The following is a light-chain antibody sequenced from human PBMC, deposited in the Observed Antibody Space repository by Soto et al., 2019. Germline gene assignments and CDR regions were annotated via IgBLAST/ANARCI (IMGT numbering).Light chain of an antibody. Sequence: SYELTQPPSVSVSPGQTASITCSGDKLGDKYVCWYQQRPGQSPVLVIYQDTKRPSGIPERFSGSNSGNTATLTISGTQAMDESDYYCQAWDSTSAVVFGGGTQLTVL. CDR1: KLGDKY. V-gene: IGLV3-1*01. J-gene: IGLJ2*01. CDR3: QAWDSTSAVV. CDR2: QDT.